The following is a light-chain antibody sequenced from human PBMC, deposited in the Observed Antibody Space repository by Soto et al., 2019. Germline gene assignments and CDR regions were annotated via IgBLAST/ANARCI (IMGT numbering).Light chain of an antibody. V-gene: IGKV1-39*01. Sequence: DIQMTQSPSSLSASVGDRVTITCRASQSINTYLNWYQQTPGKAPNLLIYGASSLQSGVPSRFSGSGSGTDVTLTISSLQPEDFATYYCQQSYTTPWTFGQGTKVEIK. CDR1: QSINTY. J-gene: IGKJ1*01. CDR3: QQSYTTPWT. CDR2: GAS.